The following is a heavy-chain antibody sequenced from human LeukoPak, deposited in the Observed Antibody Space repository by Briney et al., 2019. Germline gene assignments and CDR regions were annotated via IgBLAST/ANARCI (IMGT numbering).Heavy chain of an antibody. CDR1: GGSISSYY. Sequence: SETLSLTCTVSGGSISSYYWSWIRQPPGKGLEWIGYIYYSGSTNYNPSLKSRVTISVDTSKNQFSLKLSSVTAADTAVYYCARHDSISLLRVTTLPDAFDIWGQRTMVTVSS. D-gene: IGHD4-17*01. J-gene: IGHJ3*02. CDR2: IYYSGST. V-gene: IGHV4-59*08. CDR3: ARHDSISLLRVTTLPDAFDI.